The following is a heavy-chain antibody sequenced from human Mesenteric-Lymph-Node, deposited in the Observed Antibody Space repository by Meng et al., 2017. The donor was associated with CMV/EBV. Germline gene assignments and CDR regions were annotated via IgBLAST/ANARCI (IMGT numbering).Heavy chain of an antibody. V-gene: IGHV3-9*01. CDR1: GFTFDDHA. Sequence: GGSLRLSCAASGFTFDDHAMHWVRQAPGKGLEWVSGINWNGGTRGYADSVKGRFTISRDNAKNSLYLQMNSLRAEDTAVYYCATTDKNLDVWGQGTTVTVSS. CDR3: ATTDKNLDV. J-gene: IGHJ6*02. D-gene: IGHD1-14*01. CDR2: INWNGGTR.